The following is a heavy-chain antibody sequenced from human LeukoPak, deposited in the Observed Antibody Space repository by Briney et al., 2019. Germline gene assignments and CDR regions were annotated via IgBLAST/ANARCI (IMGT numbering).Heavy chain of an antibody. Sequence: SETLSLTCAVYGGSFSGYYWSWIRQPPGKGLEWIGEINHSGSTNYNPSLKSRVAISVDTSKNQFSLKLSSVTAADTAVYYCARRAQGSSGYYGWFDPWGQGTLVTVSS. V-gene: IGHV4-34*01. CDR1: GGSFSGYY. D-gene: IGHD3-22*01. CDR2: INHSGST. J-gene: IGHJ5*02. CDR3: ARRAQGSSGYYGWFDP.